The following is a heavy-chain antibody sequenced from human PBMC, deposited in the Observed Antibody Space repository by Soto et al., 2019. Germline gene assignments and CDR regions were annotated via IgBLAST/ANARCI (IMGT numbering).Heavy chain of an antibody. V-gene: IGHV2-5*02. CDR2: IYWDDSK. CDR3: AHAYGGRSLY. CDR1: GFSLTTARVG. D-gene: IGHD1-26*01. J-gene: IGHJ4*02. Sequence: QITLKESGPTLVKPTQTLTLTCTFSGFSLTTARVGVGWIRQPPGEALEWLAVIYWDDSKTYRPSLESRLTITKDTSKNQVVLTMTNMDSLDTATYYCAHAYGGRSLYWGQGTLVTVSS.